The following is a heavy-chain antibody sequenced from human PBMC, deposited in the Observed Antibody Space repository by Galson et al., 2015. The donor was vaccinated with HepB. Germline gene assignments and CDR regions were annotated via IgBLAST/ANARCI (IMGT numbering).Heavy chain of an antibody. J-gene: IGHJ3*01. V-gene: IGHV3-11*06. CDR3: ARGGHCSGYSCAFDD. CDR1: GLTFRTSY. D-gene: IGHD2-15*01. Sequence: SLRLSCAASGLTFRTSYMNWIRQAPGKGPEWFSYISGGSSYTLYADSVKGRFTISRDNFRNSLYLQMNSLRAEDTAIYYCARGGHCSGYSCAFDDWGQGTVVSVSS. CDR2: ISGGSSYT.